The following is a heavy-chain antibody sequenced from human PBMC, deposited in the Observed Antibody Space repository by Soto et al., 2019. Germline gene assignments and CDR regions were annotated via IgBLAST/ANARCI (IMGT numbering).Heavy chain of an antibody. CDR3: ARVVGGYYYGMDV. V-gene: IGHV4-31*03. CDR2: IYYSGST. D-gene: IGHD2-2*01. J-gene: IGHJ6*02. Sequence: SETLSLTSTVSGGNISSGGYYWSWIRQHPGKGLEWIGYIYYSGSTYYNPSLKSRVTISVDKSKNQFSLKLSSVTAADTAVYYCARVVGGYYYGMDVWGQGTTVTVSS. CDR1: GGNISSGGYY.